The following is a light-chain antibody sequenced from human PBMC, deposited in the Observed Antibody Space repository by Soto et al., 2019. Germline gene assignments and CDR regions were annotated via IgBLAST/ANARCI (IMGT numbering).Light chain of an antibody. CDR1: SSNIGAGYD. CDR3: QSYDSSLSGAYV. Sequence: QSVLTQPPSVSGAPGQRVTIAFTGSSSNIGAGYDVQWYQQLPGTAPKLLIPSNRNRPSGVPDRFSGSKSGTSASLAITGLLAEDEADYYCQSYDSSLSGAYVFGTGTRSPS. J-gene: IGLJ1*01. V-gene: IGLV1-40*01. CDR2: SNR.